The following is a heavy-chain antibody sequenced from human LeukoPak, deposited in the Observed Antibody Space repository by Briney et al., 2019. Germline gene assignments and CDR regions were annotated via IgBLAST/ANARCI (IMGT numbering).Heavy chain of an antibody. D-gene: IGHD5-24*01. CDR3: ARDDGYNPY. Sequence: PSETLSLTCVVSGVSVSGYYWGWIRQPPGRGLEWIGYVYYSGSTNYNPSFKSRITISVDTSRNQFSLQLSSVTAADTAVYYCARDDGYNPYWGQGTLVTVSS. CDR1: GVSVSGYY. J-gene: IGHJ4*02. V-gene: IGHV4-59*02. CDR2: VYYSGST.